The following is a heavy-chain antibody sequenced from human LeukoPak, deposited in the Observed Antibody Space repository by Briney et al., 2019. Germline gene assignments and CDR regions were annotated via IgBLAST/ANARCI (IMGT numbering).Heavy chain of an antibody. CDR2: ISDGDSST. CDR3: AIGGCSGASCYAGGNYYYGMDV. J-gene: IGHJ6*02. Sequence: GGSLRLSCAASGFTFSSYAMHWVRQAPGKGLEWVSVISDGDSSTYYADSVKGRFTISRDSSKNTLYLQMHSLRAEDTAVYYCAIGGCSGASCYAGGNYYYGMDVWGQGTTVTVSS. D-gene: IGHD2-2*01. V-gene: IGHV3-23*01. CDR1: GFTFSSYA.